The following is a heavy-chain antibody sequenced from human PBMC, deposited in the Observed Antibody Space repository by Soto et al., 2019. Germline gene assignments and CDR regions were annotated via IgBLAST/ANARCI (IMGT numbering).Heavy chain of an antibody. J-gene: IGHJ4*02. V-gene: IGHV4-59*01. CDR1: GGSISSYY. CDR2: IYYSGST. D-gene: IGHD2-15*01. CDR3: ARDRGGGHNPADY. Sequence: QVQLQESGPGLVKPSETLSLTCTVSGGSISSYYWNWIRQSPGKGLEWIGYIYYSGSTSYNPSLKSRVTISVDTSKNQFSLKLSSVTAADTAVYYCARDRGGGHNPADYWGQGTLVTVSS.